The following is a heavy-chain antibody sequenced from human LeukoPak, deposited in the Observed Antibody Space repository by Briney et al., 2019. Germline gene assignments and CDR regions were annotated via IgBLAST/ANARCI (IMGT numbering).Heavy chain of an antibody. J-gene: IGHJ4*02. D-gene: IGHD3-22*01. CDR2: IYTSGST. CDR3: ARDRPEPYYDSSGPATHFDY. V-gene: IGHV4-4*07. Sequence: SETLSLTCTVSGGSISSYYWSWIRQPAGKGLEWIGRIYTSGSTNYNPSLKSRATMSVDTSKNQFSLKLSSVTAADTAVYYCARDRPEPYYDSSGPATHFDYWGQGTLVTVSS. CDR1: GGSISSYY.